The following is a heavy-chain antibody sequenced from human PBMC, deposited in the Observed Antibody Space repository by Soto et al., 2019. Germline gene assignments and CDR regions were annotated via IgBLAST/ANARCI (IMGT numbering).Heavy chain of an antibody. CDR1: GFTFDAYS. D-gene: IGHD2-2*01. CDR2: ISGDSGSS. Sequence: SLRLSSADSGFTFDAYSMHWVRQLSGWGLEWVAGISGDSGSSGYADSVSVRFTVSRDNAKNSLFLQMRSLSPEDRAVYYCANRKPSMPGFGASDPSGQGTTGTV. V-gene: IGHV3-9*01. CDR3: ANRKPSMPGFGASDP. J-gene: IGHJ3*01.